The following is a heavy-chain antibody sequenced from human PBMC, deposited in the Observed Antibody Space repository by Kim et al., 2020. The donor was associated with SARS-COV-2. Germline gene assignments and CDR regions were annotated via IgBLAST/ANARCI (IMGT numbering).Heavy chain of an antibody. Sequence: GGSLRLSCAASGFSFTAFCMHWVRQAPGKGLVWVSRINSFGSRTSYADSVKGRFTISRDNAKNTLYLQMNSLRVEDTAIYYCARGGRSGCTPGWFDPRGQGTLVTVSS. J-gene: IGHJ5*02. CDR2: INSFGSRT. V-gene: IGHV3-74*01. CDR3: ARGGRSGCTPGWFDP. D-gene: IGHD3-3*01. CDR1: GFSFTAFC.